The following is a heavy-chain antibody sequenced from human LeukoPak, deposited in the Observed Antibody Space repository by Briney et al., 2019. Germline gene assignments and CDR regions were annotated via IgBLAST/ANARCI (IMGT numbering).Heavy chain of an antibody. D-gene: IGHD2-2*01. CDR3: ANLLGYCSSNSCPTPAY. CDR2: IRYDGSNK. CDR1: GFTFSSYG. Sequence: GGSLRLSCAASGFTFSSYGMHWVRQAPGKGLEWVAFIRYDGSNKYYADSVKGRFTISRDNSKNTLYLQMNSLRAEDTAVYYCANLLGYCSSNSCPTPAYWGQGTLVTVSS. J-gene: IGHJ4*02. V-gene: IGHV3-30*02.